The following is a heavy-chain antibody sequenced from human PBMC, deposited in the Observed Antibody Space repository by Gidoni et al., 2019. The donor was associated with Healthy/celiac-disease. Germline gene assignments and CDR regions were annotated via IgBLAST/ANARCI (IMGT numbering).Heavy chain of an antibody. CDR2: IYSGGST. V-gene: IGHV3-66*02. D-gene: IGHD6-19*01. CDR1: GFTASSNY. J-gene: IGHJ4*02. CDR3: ANFWEDSSGWSKDY. Sequence: EVQLVESGGGLVQPGGSLRLSCAASGFTASSNYMSWVRQAPGKGLEWVSVIYSGGSTYYADSVKGRFTISRDNSKNTLYLQMNSLRAEDTAVYYCANFWEDSSGWSKDYWGQGTLVTVSS.